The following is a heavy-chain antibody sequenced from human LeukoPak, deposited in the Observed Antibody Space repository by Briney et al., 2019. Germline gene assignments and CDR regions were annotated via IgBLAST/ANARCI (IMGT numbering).Heavy chain of an antibody. V-gene: IGHV3-53*01. J-gene: IGHJ5*02. D-gene: IGHD6-13*01. CDR2: IYSGGTT. CDR3: AKEAGTGWFDP. Sequence: GGSLRLSCAASGFTVSNNYMSWVRQAPGRGLEWVSVIYSGGTTYYADSVKGRFTISRDNSKNTLYLQMNSLRAEDTAVYYCAKEAGTGWFDPWGQGTLVTVSS. CDR1: GFTVSNNY.